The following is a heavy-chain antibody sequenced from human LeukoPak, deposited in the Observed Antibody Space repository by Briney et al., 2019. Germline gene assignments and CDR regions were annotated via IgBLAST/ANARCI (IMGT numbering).Heavy chain of an antibody. Sequence: GGSLRLSCAASGFTFDDYAMHWVRQAPGKGLEWVSLISWDGGSTYYADSVKGRFTISRDNSKNSLYLQMNSLRAEDTALYYCAKGGLRSSSSVYYYYYYMDVWGKGTTVTVSS. D-gene: IGHD6-6*01. CDR2: ISWDGGST. V-gene: IGHV3-43D*03. CDR3: AKGGLRSSSSVYYYYYYMDV. CDR1: GFTFDDYA. J-gene: IGHJ6*03.